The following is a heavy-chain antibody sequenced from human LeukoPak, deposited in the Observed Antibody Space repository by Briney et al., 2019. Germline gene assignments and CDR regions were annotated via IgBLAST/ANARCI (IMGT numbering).Heavy chain of an antibody. V-gene: IGHV3-23*01. D-gene: IGHD4-17*01. CDR1: AFAFSNHA. J-gene: IGHJ4*02. CDR2: ISISGGTT. CDR3: ANEIRPNDY. Sequence: QPGGSLRLSCTASAFAFSNHAMSWVRQAPGKGLEWVSSISISGGTTYYADSVKGRFTISRGNSKSTLYLQMNNLRADDTAVYYCANEIRPNDYWGQGTLVTVSS.